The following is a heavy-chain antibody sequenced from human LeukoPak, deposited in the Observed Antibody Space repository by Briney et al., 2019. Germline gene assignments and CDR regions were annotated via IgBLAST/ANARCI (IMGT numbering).Heavy chain of an antibody. J-gene: IGHJ4*02. CDR1: GFTFSNAW. CDR3: ARGVGSYGDY. CDR2: IKSKTDGGTT. V-gene: IGHV3-15*01. D-gene: IGHD5-18*01. Sequence: GGSLRLSCAASGFTFSNAWMSWVRQAPGKGLEWVGRIKSKTDGGTTDYAAPVKGRFTISRDDSKNTLYLQMNSLRAEDTAVYYCARGVGSYGDYWGQGTLVTVSS.